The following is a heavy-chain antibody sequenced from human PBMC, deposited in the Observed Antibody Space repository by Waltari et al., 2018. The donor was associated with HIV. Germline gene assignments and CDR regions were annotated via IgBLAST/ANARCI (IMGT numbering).Heavy chain of an antibody. CDR3: ARDGCGGGNCNPDY. CDR1: GYTFTRFA. D-gene: IGHD2-15*01. J-gene: IGHJ4*02. V-gene: IGHV7-4-1*02. Sequence: QVQLVQSGSELKKPGASVKVSCKASGYTFTRFAMDWVRQAPVQGLEWMGWIKTNTGNPTYAQGFTGRFVFSLDTSVSTAYLQISSLKAEDTAVYYCARDGCGGGNCNPDYWGQGTLVTVSS. CDR2: IKTNTGNP.